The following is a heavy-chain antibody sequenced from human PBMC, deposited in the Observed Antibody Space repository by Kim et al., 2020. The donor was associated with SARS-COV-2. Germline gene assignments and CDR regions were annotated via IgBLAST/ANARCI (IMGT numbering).Heavy chain of an antibody. CDR1: GFTFSNAW. Sequence: GGSLRLSCAASGFTFSNAWMSWVRQAPGKGLEWVGRIKSKTDGGTTDYAAPVKGRFTISRDDSKNTLYLQMNSLKTEDTAVYYCTTAAGFHWYFDLWGRGTLVTVSS. CDR3: TTAAGFHWYFDL. CDR2: IKSKTDGGTT. V-gene: IGHV3-15*01. J-gene: IGHJ2*01. D-gene: IGHD6-13*01.